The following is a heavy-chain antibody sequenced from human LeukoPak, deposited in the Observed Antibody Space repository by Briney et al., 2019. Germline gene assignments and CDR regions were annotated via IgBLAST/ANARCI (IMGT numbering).Heavy chain of an antibody. D-gene: IGHD6-13*01. CDR2: IIPILGIA. CDR3: AKDRVIGSSWHYFDY. Sequence: SVKVSCKASGGTFSSYAISWVRQAPGQGLEWMGRIIPILGIANYAQKFQGRVTITADKSTSTAYMELSSLRAEDTALYYCAKDRVIGSSWHYFDYWGQGTLVTVSS. V-gene: IGHV1-69*04. J-gene: IGHJ4*02. CDR1: GGTFSSYA.